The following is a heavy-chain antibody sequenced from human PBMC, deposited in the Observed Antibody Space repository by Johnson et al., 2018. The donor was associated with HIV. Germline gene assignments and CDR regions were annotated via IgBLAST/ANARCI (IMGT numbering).Heavy chain of an antibody. D-gene: IGHD6-19*01. J-gene: IGHJ3*02. CDR1: GFTFSSYG. CDR3: ARDIIAVAGYDAFDI. CDR2: ISYDGSNK. V-gene: IGHV3-30*03. Sequence: QVQLVESGGGVVQPGRSLRLCCAASGFTFSSYGMHWVRQAPGKWLAWVAVISYDGSNKYYAASVKGRFTISRDNSKNTLYLQMNSLSAEDTALYYCARDIIAVAGYDAFDIWGQGTMVTVSS.